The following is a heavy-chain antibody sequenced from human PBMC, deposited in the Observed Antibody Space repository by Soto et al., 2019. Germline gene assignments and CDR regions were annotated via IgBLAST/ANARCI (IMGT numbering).Heavy chain of an antibody. V-gene: IGHV4-28*03. CDR1: GYSISSSNW. CDR2: IYYSGST. J-gene: IGHJ4*02. CDR3: ARGQVVAAQH. Sequence: SETLSLTCAVSGYSISSSNWWGWIRHPPGKKLEWIGYIYYSGSTNYNPSLKSRVTISVDTSKNQFSLKLSSVTAADTAVYYCARGQVVAAQHWGQGTLVIVSS. D-gene: IGHD2-15*01.